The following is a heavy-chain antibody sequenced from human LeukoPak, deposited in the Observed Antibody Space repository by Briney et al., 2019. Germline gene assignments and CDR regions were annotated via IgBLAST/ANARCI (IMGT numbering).Heavy chain of an antibody. D-gene: IGHD3-3*01. J-gene: IGHJ4*02. CDR3: ARVYDFWSGYWDY. CDR1: GFTFTSSA. CDR2: IVVGSGNT. V-gene: IGHV1-58*01. Sequence: SVKVSCKASGFTFTSSAVQWVRQARGQRLEWIGWIVVGSGNTNYAQKFQERVTITRDMSTSTAYMELSSLRSEDTAVYYCARVYDFWSGYWDYWGQGTLVTVSS.